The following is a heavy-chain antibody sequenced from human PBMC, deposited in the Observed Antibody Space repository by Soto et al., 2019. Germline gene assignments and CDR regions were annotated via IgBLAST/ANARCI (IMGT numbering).Heavy chain of an antibody. CDR1: GCTFTSYD. V-gene: IGHV1-8*02. J-gene: IGHJ4*02. D-gene: IGHD2-8*02. CDR2: VTPRNGDT. Sequence: QVQLVQSGAEMKKPGASVKVSCKASGCTFTSYDINWVRQAAGQGPEWMGSVTPRNGDTAFAQKYQGRVTVTSNTSMSTVYMELSNLRSDDTAVYYCARGGSYWARRHYFDSWGQGTLVTVSS. CDR3: ARGGSYWARRHYFDS.